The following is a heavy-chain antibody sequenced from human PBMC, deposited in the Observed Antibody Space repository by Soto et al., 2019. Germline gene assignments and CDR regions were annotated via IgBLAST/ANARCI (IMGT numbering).Heavy chain of an antibody. J-gene: IGHJ5*02. Sequence: ASVKVSCKASGYTFTSYYMHWLRQAPGQGLEWMGIINPSGGSTSYAQKFQGRVTMTRDTSTSTVYMELSSLRSEDTAVYYCARDALGYSSSNWFDPWGQGTLVTVSS. CDR2: INPSGGST. CDR3: ARDALGYSSSNWFDP. CDR1: GYTFTSYY. V-gene: IGHV1-46*01. D-gene: IGHD6-6*01.